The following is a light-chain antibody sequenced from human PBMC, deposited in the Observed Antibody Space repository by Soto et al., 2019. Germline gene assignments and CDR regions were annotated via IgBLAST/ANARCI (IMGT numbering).Light chain of an antibody. CDR2: DAS. V-gene: IGKV1-5*01. CDR1: QSISSW. J-gene: IGKJ4*01. CDR3: QQYNRYSLT. Sequence: DIQMTQSPSTLSASVGDRVTITCRASQSISSWLAWYQQKPGKAPKLLIYDASSLESGVPSRFSGSGSDTEFTLTINNLQPDDFATYHCQQYNRYSLTFGGRIKVEIK.